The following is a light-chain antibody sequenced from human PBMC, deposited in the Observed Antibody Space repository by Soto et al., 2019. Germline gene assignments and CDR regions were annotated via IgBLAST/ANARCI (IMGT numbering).Light chain of an antibody. CDR1: QGVGGW. Sequence: IQMTQSPSSVSASVGDRVTMTCRASQGVGGWLAWYQQKPGKVPKLLIYASTRAAGIPARFSGSGSGTEFTLTISSLQSEDFAVYYCQQYSNWPLTFGGGTKVDIK. J-gene: IGKJ4*01. CDR2: AS. CDR3: QQYSNWPLT. V-gene: IGKV1-12*01.